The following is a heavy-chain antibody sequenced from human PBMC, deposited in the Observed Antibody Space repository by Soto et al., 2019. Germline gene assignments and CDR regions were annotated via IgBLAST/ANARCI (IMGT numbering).Heavy chain of an antibody. CDR3: ARGYSDSSGYYDYFDY. D-gene: IGHD3-22*01. CDR1: GGSISSGGYY. J-gene: IGHJ4*02. V-gene: IGHV4-31*03. CDR2: IYYSGST. Sequence: SETLSLTCTVSGGSISSGGYYWSWIRQHPGKGLEWIGYIYYSGSTYYNPSLKSRVTISVDTSKNQFSLKLSSVTAADTAVYYCARGYSDSSGYYDYFDYWGQGTLVTVSS.